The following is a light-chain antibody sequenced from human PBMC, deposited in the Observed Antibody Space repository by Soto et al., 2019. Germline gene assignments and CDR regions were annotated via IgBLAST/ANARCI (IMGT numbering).Light chain of an antibody. CDR2: DAS. V-gene: IGKV1-5*01. J-gene: IGKJ1*01. CDR1: QSINSW. Sequence: DIQMTQSPSTLSASVGDRVTITCRASQSINSWLAWYQQRPGKAPNLLIYDASTLERGVPSRFSGSGSGTEFTLTISSLQPDDFPTYYCQQYSGYSTFGQGTRVEIK. CDR3: QQYSGYST.